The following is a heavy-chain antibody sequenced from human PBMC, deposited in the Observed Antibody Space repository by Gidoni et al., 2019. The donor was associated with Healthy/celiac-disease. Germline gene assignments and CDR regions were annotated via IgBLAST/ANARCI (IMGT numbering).Heavy chain of an antibody. Sequence: GFTFSSYGMHWVRQAPGKGLEWVAVISYDGSNKYYADSVKGRFTISRDNSKNTLYLQMNSLRAEDTAVYYCAKDLSPFTAYYDFWSGYGSLFDYWGQGTLVTVSS. J-gene: IGHJ4*02. CDR2: ISYDGSNK. CDR3: AKDLSPFTAYYDFWSGYGSLFDY. CDR1: GFTFSSYG. D-gene: IGHD3-3*01. V-gene: IGHV3-30*18.